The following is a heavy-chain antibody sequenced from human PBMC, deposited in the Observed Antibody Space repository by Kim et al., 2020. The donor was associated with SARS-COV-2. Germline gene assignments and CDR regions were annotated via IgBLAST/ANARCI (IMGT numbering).Heavy chain of an antibody. V-gene: IGHV4-39*01. Sequence: SETLSLTCTVSGGSISSSSYYWGWIRQPPGKGLEWIGSIYYSGNTYYNPSLKSRVTISIDTSKNQFSLNLSSVTAADTAVYYSATTLGSAAAGKNFWGQGTLVTVSS. CDR2: IYYSGNT. CDR3: ATTLGSAAAGKNF. D-gene: IGHD6-13*01. CDR1: GGSISSSSYY. J-gene: IGHJ4*02.